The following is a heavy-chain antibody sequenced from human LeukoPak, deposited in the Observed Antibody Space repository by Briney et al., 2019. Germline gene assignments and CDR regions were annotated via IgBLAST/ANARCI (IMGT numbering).Heavy chain of an antibody. CDR1: GYTFTCYG. CDR2: SNTYNGNT. V-gene: IGHV1-18*01. J-gene: IGHJ5*02. D-gene: IGHD2-8*01. CDR3: ARDLVHHRLLATNYNWFDP. Sequence: ASVKVSCKASGYTFTCYGISWVRQAPAQGLEWRGWSNTYNGNTKYIQKLQGRVTMTTDTSTSTAYMELRSLRSDDTAVYYCARDLVHHRLLATNYNWFDPWGQGTLVTVSS.